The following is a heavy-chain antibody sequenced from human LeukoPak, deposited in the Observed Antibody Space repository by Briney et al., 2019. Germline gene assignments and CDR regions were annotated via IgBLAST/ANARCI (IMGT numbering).Heavy chain of an antibody. J-gene: IGHJ4*02. CDR2: ISGSGGST. CDR1: GYTFSSYA. V-gene: IGHV3-23*01. Sequence: GGSLRLSCAASGYTFSSYAMSWVRQAPGKGLEWVSAISGSGGSTYYADSVKGRFTISRDNSKNTLYLQMNSLRAEDTAVYYCAKDLGSGSVGNYFDYWGQGTLVTVSS. CDR3: AKDLGSGSVGNYFDY. D-gene: IGHD1-26*01.